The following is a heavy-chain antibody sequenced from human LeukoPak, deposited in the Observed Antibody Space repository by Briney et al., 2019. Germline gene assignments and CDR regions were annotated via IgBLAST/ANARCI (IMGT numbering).Heavy chain of an antibody. D-gene: IGHD5-18*01. CDR2: ISYDGSNK. CDR3: ARGSDTAMDSLDY. Sequence: GGSLRLSCAASGFTFSSYNMNWVRQSPGKGLEWVAVISYDGSNKYYADSVKGRFTISRDNSKNTLYLQMNSLRAEDTAVYYCARGSDTAMDSLDYWGQGTLVTVSS. V-gene: IGHV3-30-3*01. J-gene: IGHJ4*02. CDR1: GFTFSSYN.